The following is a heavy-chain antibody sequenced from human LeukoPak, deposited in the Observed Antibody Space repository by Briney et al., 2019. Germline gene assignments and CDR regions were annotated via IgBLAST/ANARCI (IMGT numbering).Heavy chain of an antibody. CDR3: ARDLDSSGYYCD. J-gene: IGHJ4*02. CDR2: MNPNSGNT. CDR1: GYTFTSYD. V-gene: IGHV1-8*01. Sequence: ASVKVSCKASGYTFTSYDINWVRQATGQGLEWMGWMNPNSGNTGYAQKFQGRVTMTRNTSISTAYMELSSLRSEDTAVYYCARDLDSSGYYCDWGQGALVTVSS. D-gene: IGHD3-22*01.